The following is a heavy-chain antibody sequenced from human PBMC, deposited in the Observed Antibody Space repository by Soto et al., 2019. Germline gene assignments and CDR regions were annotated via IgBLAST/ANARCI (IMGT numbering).Heavy chain of an antibody. CDR2: ISSSGSTI. CDR3: ARGTLGYCSGGSCDWVYYYYGMDV. V-gene: IGHV3-48*03. J-gene: IGHJ6*02. CDR1: GFTFSSYE. D-gene: IGHD2-15*01. Sequence: QPGGSLRLSCAASGFTFSSYEMNWVRQAPGKXLEWVSYISSSGSTIYYADSVKGRFTISRDNAKNSLYLQMNSLRAEDTAVYYCARGTLGYCSGGSCDWVYYYYGMDVWGQGTTVTVS.